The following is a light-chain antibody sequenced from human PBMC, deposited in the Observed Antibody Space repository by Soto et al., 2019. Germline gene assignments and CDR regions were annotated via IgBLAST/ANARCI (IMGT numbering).Light chain of an antibody. CDR3: CSYAGSRPFRV. CDR2: ECS. Sequence: QSALTQPASVSGSPGQSITISCTGTNSDLGSYNLVAWYQQHPAIAPKLVIFECSKRPSGVSTRFSGSKSGDTASLTISGLQAEDEADYYCCSYAGSRPFRVFGTGTKVTVL. J-gene: IGLJ1*01. CDR1: NSDLGSYNL. V-gene: IGLV2-23*01.